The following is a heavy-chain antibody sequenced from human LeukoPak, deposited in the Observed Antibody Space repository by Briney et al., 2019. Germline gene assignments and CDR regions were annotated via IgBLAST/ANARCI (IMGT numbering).Heavy chain of an antibody. V-gene: IGHV3-48*03. D-gene: IGHD1-26*01. Sequence: PGGSLRLSCAASGFTFSSYEMNWVRQAPGKGLQWISYIRSGGTTIYYADSVKGRFTISRDGAENSLYLQMNSLRAEDTAVYYCARDKGSDGIDFWGQGTLVTVSS. CDR1: GFTFSSYE. CDR2: IRSGGTTI. J-gene: IGHJ4*02. CDR3: ARDKGSDGIDF.